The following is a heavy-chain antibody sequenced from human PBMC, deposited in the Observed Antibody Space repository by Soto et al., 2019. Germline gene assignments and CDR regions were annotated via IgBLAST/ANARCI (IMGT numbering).Heavy chain of an antibody. CDR3: ARQYYGSGTYYNPNYYYLDV. D-gene: IGHD3-10*01. CDR2: INAGNGHT. Sequence: QVHLVQSGAEVKHPGASVKVSCKASGYTLKTYVMHWVRQAPGQRLEWVGWINAGNGHTAYSQKFQGRVTMTSDTSANTAYMDLSSLKSEDTAMYYCARQYYGSGTYYNPNYYYLDVWGKGTTVTVSS. V-gene: IGHV1-3*01. J-gene: IGHJ6*03. CDR1: GYTLKTYV.